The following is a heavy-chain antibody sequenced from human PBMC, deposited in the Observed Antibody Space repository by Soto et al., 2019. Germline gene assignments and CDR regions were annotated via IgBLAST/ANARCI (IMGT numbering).Heavy chain of an antibody. J-gene: IGHJ4*02. Sequence: SVKLSCKASGGTFSTYGMNWVRLAPGQGLEWMGGIIPKFGTTNYAQKFQGRVTITADESTNTAYMELNYLRSEDTAVYFCARELDPYYGGNSLSLDYWGQGTLVTVSS. D-gene: IGHD4-17*01. CDR2: IIPKFGTT. CDR1: GGTFSTYG. CDR3: ARELDPYYGGNSLSLDY. V-gene: IGHV1-69*13.